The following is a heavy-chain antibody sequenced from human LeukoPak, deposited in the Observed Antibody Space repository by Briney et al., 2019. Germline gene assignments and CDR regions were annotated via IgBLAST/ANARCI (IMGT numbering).Heavy chain of an antibody. CDR2: IIPIFGTA. CDR3: ARDLVPYGSGNSMGD. Sequence: SVKVSCKASGGTFSSYAISWVRQAPGQGLEWMGGIIPIFGTANYAQKFRGRVTITADESTNTAYMELSSLRSEDTAVYYCARDLVPYGSGNSMGDWGQGTLVTVSS. J-gene: IGHJ4*02. D-gene: IGHD3-10*01. CDR1: GGTFSSYA. V-gene: IGHV1-69*13.